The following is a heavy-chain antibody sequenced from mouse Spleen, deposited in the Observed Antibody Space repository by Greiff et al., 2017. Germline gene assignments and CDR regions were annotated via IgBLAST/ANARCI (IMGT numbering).Heavy chain of an antibody. CDR1: GYSITSGYY. V-gene: IGHV3-6*01. J-gene: IGHJ2*01. CDR2: ISYDGSN. D-gene: IGHD4-1*01. CDR3: ARDPGLGHFDY. Sequence: EVKLQESGPGLVKPSQSLSLTCSVTGYSITSGYYWKWIRQSPGNKLEWMGYISYDGSNNYNPSLKNRISITRDTSKNQFFLKLNSVTTEDTATYYCARDPGLGHFDYWGQGTTLTVSS.